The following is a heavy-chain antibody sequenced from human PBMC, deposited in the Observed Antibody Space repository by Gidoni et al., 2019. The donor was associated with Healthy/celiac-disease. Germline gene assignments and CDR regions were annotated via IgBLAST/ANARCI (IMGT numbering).Heavy chain of an antibody. D-gene: IGHD3-3*01. V-gene: IGHV3-30-3*01. Sequence: QVQLVESGGGVVQPGRSLRLSCAASGFTFRTYAMHWVRQAPGKGLEWVAVISDDGSNKYYADSVKGRFTISRDNSKNTLYLQMNSLRAEDTAVYYCARDGVADFWSGYYRGSGMDVWGQGTTVTVSS. CDR3: ARDGVADFWSGYYRGSGMDV. CDR2: ISDDGSNK. CDR1: GFTFRTYA. J-gene: IGHJ6*02.